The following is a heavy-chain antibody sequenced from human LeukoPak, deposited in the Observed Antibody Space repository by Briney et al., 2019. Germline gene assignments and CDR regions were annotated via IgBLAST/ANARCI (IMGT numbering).Heavy chain of an antibody. CDR2: IYYSGST. Sequence: SETLSLTCTVSGGSISSYYWSWIRQPPGKGLEWIGYIYYSGSTNYNPSLKSRVTISVVTSKNQFSLKLSSVTAADTAVYYCARGFGYDFWSGYSGPYYYGMDVWGQGTTVTVSS. CDR3: ARGFGYDFWSGYSGPYYYGMDV. J-gene: IGHJ6*02. CDR1: GGSISSYY. D-gene: IGHD3-3*01. V-gene: IGHV4-59*01.